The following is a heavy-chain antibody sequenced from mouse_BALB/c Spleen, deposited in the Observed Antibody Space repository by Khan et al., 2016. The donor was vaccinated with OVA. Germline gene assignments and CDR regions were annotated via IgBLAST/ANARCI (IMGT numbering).Heavy chain of an antibody. CDR1: GFSLSRYN. CDR2: IWGGGGT. Sequence: VQLQESGPGLVAPSQSLSITCTVSGFSLSRYNIHWVRQPPGKGLEWLGMIWGGGGTDYNSTLKSRLSISKDNSKSQVFLKMNSLQTDDSAMYYCARADYRYGGYYGMDYWGQGTSVTVSS. J-gene: IGHJ4*01. CDR3: ARADYRYGGYYGMDY. V-gene: IGHV2-6-4*01. D-gene: IGHD2-14*01.